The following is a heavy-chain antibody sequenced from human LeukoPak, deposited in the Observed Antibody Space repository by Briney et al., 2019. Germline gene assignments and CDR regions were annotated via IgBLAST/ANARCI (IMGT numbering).Heavy chain of an antibody. Sequence: PGGSLRLSCAASGFTFSSYAMSWVRQSPGKGLEWVSAISGSGGSTYYADSVKGRFTISRDNSKNTLYLQMNSLRAEDTAVYYCAKGLGEGYSSSWYLDYWGQGTLVTVSS. CDR1: GFTFSSYA. D-gene: IGHD6-13*01. CDR2: ISGSGGST. J-gene: IGHJ4*02. CDR3: AKGLGEGYSSSWYLDY. V-gene: IGHV3-23*01.